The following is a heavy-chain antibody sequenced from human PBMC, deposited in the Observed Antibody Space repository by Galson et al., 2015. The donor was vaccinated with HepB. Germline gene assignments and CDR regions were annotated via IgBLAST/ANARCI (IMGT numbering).Heavy chain of an antibody. Sequence: SLRLSCAASGFTFSSYGMHWVRQAPGKGLEWVAVIWYDGSNKYYADSVKGRFTISRDNSKNTLYLQMNSLRAEDTAVYYCARDWGRIAVAGPFDYWGQGTLVTVSS. CDR1: GFTFSSYG. D-gene: IGHD6-19*01. CDR3: ARDWGRIAVAGPFDY. J-gene: IGHJ4*02. V-gene: IGHV3-33*01. CDR2: IWYDGSNK.